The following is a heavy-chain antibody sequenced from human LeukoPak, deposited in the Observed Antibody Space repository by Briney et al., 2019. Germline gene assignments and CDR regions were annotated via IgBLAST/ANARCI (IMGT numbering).Heavy chain of an antibody. CDR2: IKRDGSEK. V-gene: IGHV3-7*04. J-gene: IGHJ4*02. D-gene: IGHD2-15*01. Sequence: GGSLRLSCAASGFSFSSYWMNWVRQAPGKGLEWVANIKRDGSEKYYVDSVKRRFTNSRDNAQNSLYLQMNSLRAEHTTVYYCARNLDTRSRYEFAYWGQGTLVTVSS. CDR1: GFSFSSYW. CDR3: ARNLDTRSRYEFAY.